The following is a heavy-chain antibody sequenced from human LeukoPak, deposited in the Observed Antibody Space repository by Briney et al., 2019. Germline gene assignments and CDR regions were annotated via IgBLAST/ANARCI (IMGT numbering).Heavy chain of an antibody. CDR2: IYSGGST. J-gene: IGHJ4*02. CDR1: GFTVSSNY. Sequence: PGGSLRLSCAASGFTVSSNYMSWVRQAPGKGLEWVSVIYSGGSTYYADSVKGRFTISRDNSKNTLYPQMNSLRAEDTAVYYCARDRTLYSSSWYVVGYFDYWGQGTLVTVSS. D-gene: IGHD6-13*01. V-gene: IGHV3-66*01. CDR3: ARDRTLYSSSWYVVGYFDY.